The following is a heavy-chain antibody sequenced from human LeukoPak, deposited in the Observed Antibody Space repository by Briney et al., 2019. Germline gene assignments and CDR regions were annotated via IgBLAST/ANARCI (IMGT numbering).Heavy chain of an antibody. D-gene: IGHD3-10*01. V-gene: IGHV4-4*02. CDR3: ARGYYGSGSYYYYYYGMDV. Sequence: SETLFLTCAVSGGSISSSNWWSWVRQPPGKGLEWIGETYHSGSTNYNPSLKSRVTISVDKSKNQFSLKLSSVTAADTAVYYCARGYYGSGSYYYYYYGMDVWGQGTTVTASS. CDR1: GGSISSSNW. CDR2: TYHSGST. J-gene: IGHJ6*02.